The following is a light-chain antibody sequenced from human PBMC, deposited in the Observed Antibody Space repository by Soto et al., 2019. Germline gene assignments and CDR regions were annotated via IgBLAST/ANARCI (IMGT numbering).Light chain of an antibody. V-gene: IGLV2-14*03. CDR3: NSHREDHPSFYV. CDR2: DVG. Sequence: QSALTQPASVSGSPGQSITISCTGTHSDIGNYNYVSWYQHLPGKAPKLMIYDVGSRPSGVSSRFSGSKSGNTASLAISGLQAEDEADYYCNSHREDHPSFYVFGTGTKVTVL. CDR1: HSDIGNYNY. J-gene: IGLJ1*01.